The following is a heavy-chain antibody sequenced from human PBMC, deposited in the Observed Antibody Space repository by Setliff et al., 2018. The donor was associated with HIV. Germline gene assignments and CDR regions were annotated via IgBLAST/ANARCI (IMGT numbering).Heavy chain of an antibody. CDR1: GYSISSGYY. CDR2: IHHSGSV. J-gene: IGHJ1*01. V-gene: IGHV4-38-2*01. CDR3: AGIIATPGTT. D-gene: IGHD6-13*01. Sequence: PSETLSLTCPVSGYSISSGYYWGWIRQPPGKGLEWIGNIHHSGSVYYNLSLKRRVTISVDTSKNQFSLKLTSATAADTAVYYCAGIIATPGTTWGQGTLVTVSS.